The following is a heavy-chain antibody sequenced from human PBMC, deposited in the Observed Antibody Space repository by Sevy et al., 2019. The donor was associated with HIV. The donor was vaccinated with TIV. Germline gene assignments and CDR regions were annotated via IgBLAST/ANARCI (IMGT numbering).Heavy chain of an antibody. CDR3: AKLGYCSSTSCQLEAIDP. Sequence: GGSLRLSCAASGFTFSSYEMNWVRQAPGKGLEWVSYISSSGSTIYYSDSVKGRFTISRDNSKNTLYLQMNSLRAEDTAVYHCAKLGYCSSTSCQLEAIDPWGQGTLVTVSS. CDR2: ISSSGSTI. V-gene: IGHV3-48*03. J-gene: IGHJ5*02. CDR1: GFTFSSYE. D-gene: IGHD2-2*01.